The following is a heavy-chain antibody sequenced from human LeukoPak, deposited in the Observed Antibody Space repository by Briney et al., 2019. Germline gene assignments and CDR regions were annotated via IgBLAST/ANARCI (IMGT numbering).Heavy chain of an antibody. CDR2: ICYSGST. D-gene: IGHD3-9*01. CDR1: GGSISSYY. V-gene: IGHV4-59*01. CDR3: ARGLTGYFDY. J-gene: IGHJ4*02. Sequence: SETLSLTCTVSGGSISSYYWSWIRQPPGKGLEWIGYICYSGSTNYNPSLKSRVTISVDTSKNQFSLKLSSVTAADTAVYYCARGLTGYFDYWGQGTLVTVSS.